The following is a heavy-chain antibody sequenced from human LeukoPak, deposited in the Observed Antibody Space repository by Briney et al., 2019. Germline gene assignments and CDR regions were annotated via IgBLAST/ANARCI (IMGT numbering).Heavy chain of an antibody. CDR3: ARDTYYYDSSGYYRLDY. Sequence: PSETLSLTCTVSGYSISNGYYWSWIRQPAGKGLEWIGRIYTSGSTNYNPSLKSRVTMSVDTSKNQFSLKLSSVTAADTAVYYCARDTYYYDSSGYYRLDYWGQGTLVTVSS. V-gene: IGHV4-4*07. CDR2: IYTSGST. D-gene: IGHD3-22*01. J-gene: IGHJ4*02. CDR1: GYSISNGYY.